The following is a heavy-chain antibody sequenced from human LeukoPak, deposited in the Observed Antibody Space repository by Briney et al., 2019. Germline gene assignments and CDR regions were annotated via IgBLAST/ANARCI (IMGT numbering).Heavy chain of an antibody. J-gene: IGHJ4*02. Sequence: SETLSLTCTASGGSISSYYWSWIRQPAGKGLEWIGRIYTSGSTNYNPSLKSRVTMSVDTSKNQFSLKLSSVTAADTAVYYCAREVYYYGSGSYFNYWGQGTLVTVSS. CDR2: IYTSGST. CDR3: AREVYYYGSGSYFNY. CDR1: GGSISSYY. D-gene: IGHD3-10*01. V-gene: IGHV4-4*07.